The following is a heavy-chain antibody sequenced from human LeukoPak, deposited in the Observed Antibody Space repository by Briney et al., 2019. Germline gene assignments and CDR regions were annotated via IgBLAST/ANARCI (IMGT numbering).Heavy chain of an antibody. D-gene: IGHD3-10*01. V-gene: IGHV1-46*01. CDR3: ARVGTVLLWFGELSYMDV. CDR2: INPSGSST. Sequence: ASVKVSCKASGYTFTGYYMHWVRQAPGQGLEWMGIINPSGSSTSYAQKFQVRVTMTRDTSTSTVYMELSSLRSEDTAVYYCARVGTVLLWFGELSYMDVWGKGTTVTVSS. CDR1: GYTFTGYY. J-gene: IGHJ6*03.